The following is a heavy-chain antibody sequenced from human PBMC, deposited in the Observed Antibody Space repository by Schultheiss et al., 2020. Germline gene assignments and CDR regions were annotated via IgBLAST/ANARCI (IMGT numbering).Heavy chain of an antibody. D-gene: IGHD5-18*01. Sequence: GESLKISCAASGFTFSSYSMNWVRQAPGKGLEWVSSISSSSSYIYYADSVKGRFTISRDNAKNSLYLQMNSLRAEDTAVYYCAREGGTANDAFDIWGQGTMVTVSS. V-gene: IGHV3-21*01. CDR3: AREGGTANDAFDI. CDR2: ISSSSSYI. J-gene: IGHJ3*02. CDR1: GFTFSSYS.